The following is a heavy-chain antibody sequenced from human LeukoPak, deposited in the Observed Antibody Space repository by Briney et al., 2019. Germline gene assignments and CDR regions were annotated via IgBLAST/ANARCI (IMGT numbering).Heavy chain of an antibody. Sequence: ASVKVSCKASGYTFTGYYMHWVRQAPGQGLKWMGWINPNSGGTNYAQKFQGRVTMTRDTSISTAYMEPSRLRSDDTAVYYCARASGVVPHDAFDIWGQGTMVTVSS. CDR3: ARASGVVPHDAFDI. V-gene: IGHV1-2*02. J-gene: IGHJ3*02. CDR2: INPNSGGT. D-gene: IGHD2-15*01. CDR1: GYTFTGYY.